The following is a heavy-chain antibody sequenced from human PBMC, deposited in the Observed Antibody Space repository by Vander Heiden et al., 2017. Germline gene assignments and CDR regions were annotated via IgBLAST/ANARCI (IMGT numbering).Heavy chain of an antibody. D-gene: IGHD7-27*01. CDR1: GFTFTSYS. CDR2: ISESGTEA. CDR3: ARDNWAVGY. J-gene: IGHJ4*02. V-gene: IGHV3-48*02. Sequence: RLSCAASGFTFTSYSMNWVRQAPGKGLEWVSYISESGTEARYADSVKGRFTTTRDNAKNSVYLQINSLRDEDTAVYYCARDNWAVGYWGQGTLVIVSS.